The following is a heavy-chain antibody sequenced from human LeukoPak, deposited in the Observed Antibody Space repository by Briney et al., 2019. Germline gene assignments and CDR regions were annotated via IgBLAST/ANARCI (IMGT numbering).Heavy chain of an antibody. CDR2: IKQDGSEK. CDR1: GFTFSSYW. Sequence: PGGSLRLSCAASGFTFSSYWMSWVRQAPGKGLEWVANIKQDGSEKYYVDSVKGRFTISRDNAKNSLYLQMNSLRAEGTAVYYCARDPRQQLVPHYYYYYYMDVWGKGTTVTVSS. V-gene: IGHV3-7*01. D-gene: IGHD6-13*01. J-gene: IGHJ6*03. CDR3: ARDPRQQLVPHYYYYYYMDV.